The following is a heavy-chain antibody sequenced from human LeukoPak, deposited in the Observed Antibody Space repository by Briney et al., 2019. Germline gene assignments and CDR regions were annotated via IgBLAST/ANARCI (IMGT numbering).Heavy chain of an antibody. J-gene: IGHJ3*02. CDR2: IYPGDSDT. CDR3: ARRYGTTGTPHEGAFDI. CDR1: GYSFTSYW. D-gene: IGHD1-1*01. V-gene: IGHV5-51*01. Sequence: GESLKISCKGSGYSFTSYWIGWVRQMPGKGLEWMGIIYPGDSDTRYSPSFQGQVTISADKSISTAYLQWSSLKASDTAMYYCARRYGTTGTPHEGAFDIWGQGTMVTVSS.